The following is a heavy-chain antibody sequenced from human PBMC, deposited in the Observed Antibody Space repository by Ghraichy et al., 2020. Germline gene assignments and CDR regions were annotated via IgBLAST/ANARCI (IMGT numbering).Heavy chain of an antibody. Sequence: SETRSLTCAVYVGSFSGYYWSWIRQPPGRGLEWIGEINPTGTTNNNPSLKSRLTLLVDPSKNQFSLQLKSVTAADTAVYYCARRRQTWSAAEGDAFDIWGHGTMVTVSS. D-gene: IGHD5-18*01. CDR3: ARRRQTWSAAEGDAFDI. J-gene: IGHJ3*02. CDR2: INPTGTT. V-gene: IGHV4-34*01. CDR1: VGSFSGYY.